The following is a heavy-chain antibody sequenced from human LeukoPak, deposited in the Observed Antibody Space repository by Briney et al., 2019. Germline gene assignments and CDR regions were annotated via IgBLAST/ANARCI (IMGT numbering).Heavy chain of an antibody. V-gene: IGHV4-39*07. CDR3: ARSQKGEYYDILTGLTAPYNWFDP. CDR2: IYYSGST. D-gene: IGHD3-9*01. CDR1: GGSISSSSYY. Sequence: NPSETLSLTCTVSGGSISSSSYYWGWIRQPPGKGLEWIGSIYYSGSTYYNPSLKSRVTISVDTSKNQFSLKLSSVTAADTAVYYCARSQKGEYYDILTGLTAPYNWFDPWGQGTLVTVSS. J-gene: IGHJ5*02.